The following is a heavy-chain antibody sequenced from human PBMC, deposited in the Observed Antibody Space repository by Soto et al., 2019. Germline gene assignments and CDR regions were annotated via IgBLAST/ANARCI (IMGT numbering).Heavy chain of an antibody. CDR1: GYTFTTYG. Sequence: QVQLVQSGGEVKKPGASVKVSCKTSGYTFTTYGISWVRQAPGQGLEWVGWISAYSGKTHYAQKFQGKVTMTTDTSTNTPYLELRSLRSDDTAVNYCARGTYLGDDQYWGQGNLVTVSS. V-gene: IGHV1-18*01. D-gene: IGHD3-16*01. CDR3: ARGTYLGDDQY. J-gene: IGHJ4*02. CDR2: ISAYSGKT.